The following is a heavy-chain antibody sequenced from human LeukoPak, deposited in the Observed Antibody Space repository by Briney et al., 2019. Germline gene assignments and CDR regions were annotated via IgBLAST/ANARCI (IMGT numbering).Heavy chain of an antibody. V-gene: IGHV3-53*01. CDR3: ARVGSSWPNWYFDL. J-gene: IGHJ2*01. D-gene: IGHD6-13*01. Sequence: GGSLRLSCAASGFTVSSNYMSWVRQAPGKGLEWVSVIYSGGTTYYADSVKGRFTISRDNSKNTLYLQMNSLRAEDTAVYYCARVGSSWPNWYFDLWGRGTLVTVSS. CDR2: IYSGGTT. CDR1: GFTVSSNY.